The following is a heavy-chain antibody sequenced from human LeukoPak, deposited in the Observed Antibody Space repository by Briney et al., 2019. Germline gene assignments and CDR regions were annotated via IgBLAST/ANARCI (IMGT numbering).Heavy chain of an antibody. CDR1: GFTFSSYW. D-gene: IGHD2-15*01. V-gene: IGHV3-7*03. CDR3: AKDFVPLDEGGPFDY. J-gene: IGHJ4*02. Sequence: QAGGSLRLSCAASGFTFSSYWMSWVRQAPGKGLEWVANIKQDGSEKYYVDSLKGRFTISRDNAENSLYLQMNSLRAEDTALYYCAKDFVPLDEGGPFDYWGQGTLVTVSS. CDR2: IKQDGSEK.